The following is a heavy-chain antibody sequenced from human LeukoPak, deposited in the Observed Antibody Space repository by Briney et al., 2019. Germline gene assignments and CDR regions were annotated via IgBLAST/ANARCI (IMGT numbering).Heavy chain of an antibody. V-gene: IGHV3-23*01. D-gene: IGHD3-22*01. Sequence: GGSLRLSCAASGLTFSSSAFSWVRQAPGKGLEWVSAINGYVTYYADSVKGRFTISRDNSKNTLYLQMNSLRAEDTAVYYCAKDLYYDSRLGIILWGAFDIWGQGTMVTVSS. CDR1: GLTFSSSA. CDR2: INGYVT. CDR3: AKDLYYDSRLGIILWGAFDI. J-gene: IGHJ3*02.